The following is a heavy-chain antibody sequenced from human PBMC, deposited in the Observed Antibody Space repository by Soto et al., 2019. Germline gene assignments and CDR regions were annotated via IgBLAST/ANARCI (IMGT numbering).Heavy chain of an antibody. CDR2: IYWDDDK. Sequence: SGPTLMNPKQTLTLTCTFSGFSLSTSGVGVGWIRQPPGKALEWLALIYWDDDKRYSPSLKSRLTITKDTSKNQVVLTMTYMELSSLGSEDTAIYYCAVSQYGYNNGWPPFFDYWGQGTLVTVSS. CDR1: GFSLSTSGVG. CDR3: AIYYCAVSQYGYNNGWPPFFDY. D-gene: IGHD6-19*01. J-gene: IGHJ4*02. V-gene: IGHV2-5*02.